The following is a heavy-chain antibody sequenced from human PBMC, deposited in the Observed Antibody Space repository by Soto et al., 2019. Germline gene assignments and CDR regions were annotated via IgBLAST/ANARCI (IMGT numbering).Heavy chain of an antibody. CDR2: ISSDGRNI. CDR1: GFTFSSYG. Sequence: QVQLVESGGGVVQPGRSLRLSCAASGFTFSSYGMHWVRQAPGKGLEWVAVISSDGRNIYYADSVKGRFTISRDNSKNTLYLQMNSLRAEDTAVYYCAKGGYDFWSGPAYWGQGTLVTVSS. D-gene: IGHD3-3*01. V-gene: IGHV3-30*18. J-gene: IGHJ4*02. CDR3: AKGGYDFWSGPAY.